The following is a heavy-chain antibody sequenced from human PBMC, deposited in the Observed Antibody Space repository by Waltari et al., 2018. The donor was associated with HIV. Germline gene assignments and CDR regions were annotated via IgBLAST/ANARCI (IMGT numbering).Heavy chain of an antibody. Sequence: EVHLVESGGGLIQPGGSLRLSCAASGFTFNTYDMHWVRQAAGEGLQWVSAIGAAGDTYYSGSVKGRFTISRENAKNSLFLQMNSLRAGDTAVYFCVRVRDSSSGWYIFDYWGQGALVTVSS. CDR3: VRVRDSSSGWYIFDY. D-gene: IGHD6-19*01. J-gene: IGHJ4*02. V-gene: IGHV3-13*04. CDR1: GFTFNTYD. CDR2: IGAAGDT.